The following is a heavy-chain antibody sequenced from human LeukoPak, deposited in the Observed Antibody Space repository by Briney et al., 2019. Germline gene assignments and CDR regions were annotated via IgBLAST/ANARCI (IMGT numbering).Heavy chain of an antibody. D-gene: IGHD3-10*01. CDR2: IRNDASKT. CDR3: AKRAGSAWSAGA. CDR1: GFSFSSVG. V-gene: IGHV3-30*02. Sequence: GGSLRLPCAASGFSFSSVGMHWVRQAPGKGLDWVAYIRNDASKTYYADSVKGRFSISRDNSKNTVYLQMNNLPPEDTAVYYRAKRAGSAWSAGAWGQGTLVTVSS. J-gene: IGHJ5*02.